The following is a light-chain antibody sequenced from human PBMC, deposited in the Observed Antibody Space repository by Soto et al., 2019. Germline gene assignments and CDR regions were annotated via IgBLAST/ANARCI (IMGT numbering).Light chain of an antibody. Sequence: EIVMTQSPASLSVSPWERVTLSCRAGQGVTTNFAWYQQKSGQSPRLLIYGASNRATGIPDRFSSSGSGTDFTLTISRLEPEDLAVYYCQQYGSSPITFGQGTRLEIK. V-gene: IGKV3-20*01. CDR3: QQYGSSPIT. J-gene: IGKJ5*01. CDR2: GAS. CDR1: QGVTTN.